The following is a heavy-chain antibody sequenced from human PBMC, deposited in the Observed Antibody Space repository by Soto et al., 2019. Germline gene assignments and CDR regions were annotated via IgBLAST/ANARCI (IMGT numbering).Heavy chain of an antibody. V-gene: IGHV3-23*01. CDR1: GFTFSSYA. J-gene: IGHJ3*02. CDR2: ISGSGGST. Sequence: EVQLLESGGGLVQPGGSLRLSCAASGFTFSSYAMSWVRQAPGKGLEWVSAISGSGGSTYYADSVKGRFTISRDNSKNTRYLKRNSLRAEDTAVYYCAKDYYDYVWGRTTLGNAFDIWGQGTMVTVSS. CDR3: AKDYYDYVWGRTTLGNAFDI. D-gene: IGHD3-16*01.